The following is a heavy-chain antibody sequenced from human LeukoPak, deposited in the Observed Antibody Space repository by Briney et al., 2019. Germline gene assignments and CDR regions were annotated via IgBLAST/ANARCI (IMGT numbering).Heavy chain of an antibody. CDR3: ARDNHVCSSTSCQYYYYGMDV. V-gene: IGHV1-2*02. D-gene: IGHD2-2*01. J-gene: IGHJ6*02. CDR1: GYTFTGYY. Sequence: ASVKVSCKASGYTFTGYYMHWVRPAPGQGLEWMGWINPNSGGTNYAQKFQGRVTMTRDTSISTAYMELSSLRSDDTAVYYCARDNHVCSSTSCQYYYYGMDVWGLGTTVTVSS. CDR2: INPNSGGT.